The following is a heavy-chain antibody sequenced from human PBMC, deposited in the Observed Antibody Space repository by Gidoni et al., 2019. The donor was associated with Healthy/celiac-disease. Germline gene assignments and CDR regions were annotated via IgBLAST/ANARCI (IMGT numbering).Heavy chain of an antibody. D-gene: IGHD2-15*01. Sequence: QVQLVQSGAEVKKPGASVKVSCKASGYTFTGYYMHWVRQAPGQGLEWMGWINPNSGGTNYAQKFQGRVTMTRDTSISTAYMELSRLRSDDTAVYYCARGGYCSGGSCHITTTYYYYGMDVWGQGTTVTVSS. CDR1: GYTFTGYY. J-gene: IGHJ6*02. CDR3: ARGGYCSGGSCHITTTYYYYGMDV. CDR2: INPNSGGT. V-gene: IGHV1-2*02.